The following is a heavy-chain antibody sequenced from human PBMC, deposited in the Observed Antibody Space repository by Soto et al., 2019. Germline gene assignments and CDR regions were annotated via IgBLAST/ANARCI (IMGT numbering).Heavy chain of an antibody. V-gene: IGHV3-23*01. D-gene: IGHD6-13*01. CDR2: ISTSDGST. J-gene: IGHJ4*02. CDR3: SIDIDSSSWLIDY. CDR1: GFTFSSYA. Sequence: GGSLRLSCAASGFTFSSYAMSWVRQAPGKGLEWVSAISTSDGSTYYADSVKGRFTISRDNSKNTLYLQMNTLRAEDTAVYYFSIDIDSSSWLIDYSGQGTLVTVSS.